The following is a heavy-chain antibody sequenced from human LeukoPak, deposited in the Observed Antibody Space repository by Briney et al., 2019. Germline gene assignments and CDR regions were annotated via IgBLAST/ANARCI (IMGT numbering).Heavy chain of an antibody. CDR1: GFAFSIFA. CDR2: ISHNAHFT. CDR3: AREMRLPHNEILIDRRAFDI. Sequence: GGSLRLSCAASGFAFSIFALHWVRQAPGKGLEWVATISHNAHFTNYADSVKGRFTVSRDNSKNMLHLQMDSLRAKETAVYYCAREMRLPHNEILIDRRAFDIWGQGTMVTVSS. J-gene: IGHJ3*02. D-gene: IGHD3-9*01. V-gene: IGHV3-30*04.